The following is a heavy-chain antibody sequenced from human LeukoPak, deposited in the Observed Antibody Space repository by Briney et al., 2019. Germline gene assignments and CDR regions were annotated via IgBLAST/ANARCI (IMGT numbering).Heavy chain of an antibody. CDR2: ISTNGSRT. CDR3: AKIGWDDAFDI. J-gene: IGHJ3*02. D-gene: IGHD6-19*01. Sequence: GGSLRLSCTASGFTLSNFAMHWVRQSPDKGLQYVSAISTNGSRTFYADSVKGRFIISRDNSKNTLYLQMNSLRAEDTALYYCAKIGWDDAFDIWGQGTMVTVSS. CDR1: GFTLSNFA. V-gene: IGHV3-64*04.